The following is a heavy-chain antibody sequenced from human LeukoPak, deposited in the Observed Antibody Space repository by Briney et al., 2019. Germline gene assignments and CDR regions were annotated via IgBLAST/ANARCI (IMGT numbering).Heavy chain of an antibody. CDR1: GFTFSSYA. D-gene: IGHD2-21*01. Sequence: TGGSLRLSCAASGFTFSSYAMHWVRQAPGKGLEYVSAISSNGGSTYYANSVKGGFTISRDNSKNTLYLQMGSLRAEDMAVYYCARGSFYHIAWDYWGQGTLVTVSS. CDR3: ARGSFYHIAWDY. V-gene: IGHV3-64*01. CDR2: ISSNGGST. J-gene: IGHJ4*02.